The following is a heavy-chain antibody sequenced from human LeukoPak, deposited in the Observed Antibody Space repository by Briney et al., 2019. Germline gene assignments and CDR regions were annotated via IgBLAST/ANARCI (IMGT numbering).Heavy chain of an antibody. CDR3: ARLDDSSGYYAR. CDR2: IQHSGSI. Sequence: SETLSLTCAVSGVSISSNLWWTWVRQPPGKGLEWIAEIQHSGSINYNPSLKSRVTISVDKAKNQFSLNLNSVTAADTAVYYCARLDDSSGYYARWGQGTLVTVSS. V-gene: IGHV4-4*02. CDR1: GVSISSNLW. D-gene: IGHD3-22*01. J-gene: IGHJ4*02.